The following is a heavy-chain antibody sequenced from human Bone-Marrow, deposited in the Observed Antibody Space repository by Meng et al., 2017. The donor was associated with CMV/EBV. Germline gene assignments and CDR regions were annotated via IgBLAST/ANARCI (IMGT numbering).Heavy chain of an antibody. V-gene: IGHV4-39*01. CDR3: ARHELGATGLSGFDP. J-gene: IGHJ5*02. D-gene: IGHD1-26*01. Sequence: GSLRRPSTGSGGSISSSSYYWGWIRQPPGKGLEWIGRIYYSGSTYYNPSLKSRVTISVDTSKNQFSLKLSSVTAADTAVYYWARHELGATGLSGFDPWGQGTLVTVSS. CDR1: GGSISSSSYY. CDR2: IYYSGST.